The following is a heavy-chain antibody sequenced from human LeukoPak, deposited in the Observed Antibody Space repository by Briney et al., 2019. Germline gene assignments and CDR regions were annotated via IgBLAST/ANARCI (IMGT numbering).Heavy chain of an antibody. D-gene: IGHD5-24*01. CDR3: ASGAADGYNFGFDY. V-gene: IGHV4-59*12. CDR2: IHSSGSA. J-gene: IGHJ4*02. Sequence: SETLSLTCTVSGASLNDYYRSWIRQPPGKALEWIGFIHSSGSANSNPSLTSRVTISIGTSKNQFSLNLRSLTAADTAVYFCASGAADGYNFGFDYWGQGTLAAVSS. CDR1: GASLNDYY.